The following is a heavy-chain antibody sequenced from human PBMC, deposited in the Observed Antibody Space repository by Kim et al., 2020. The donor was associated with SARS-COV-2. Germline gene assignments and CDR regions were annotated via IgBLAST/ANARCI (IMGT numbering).Heavy chain of an antibody. Sequence: GGSLRLSCAASGFRFSGSAMQWVRQAPGKGLEWVGRIGSKADNYATIYTASVKGRFTISRDDSKNTAYLQMNSLNTEDTAVYYCSRTDPYTWSFPSFDHWGQGTLVTVSS. CDR1: GFRFSGSA. D-gene: IGHD2-2*02. CDR3: SRTDPYTWSFPSFDH. V-gene: IGHV3-73*01. CDR2: IGSKADNYAT. J-gene: IGHJ5*02.